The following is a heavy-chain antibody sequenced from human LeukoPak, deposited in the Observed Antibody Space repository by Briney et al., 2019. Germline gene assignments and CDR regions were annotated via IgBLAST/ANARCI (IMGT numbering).Heavy chain of an antibody. CDR2: IRSTGSII. CDR3: ARVNDYGGNDDAFDI. CDR1: GFSISNYG. J-gene: IGHJ3*02. V-gene: IGHV3-48*04. D-gene: IGHD4-23*01. Sequence: GGSLRLSCAGSGFSISNYGMNWVRQAPGKGLEWVSYIRSTGSIIFYADSVKGRFTISRDNAKNSLYLQMNSLRAEDTALYYCARVNDYGGNDDAFDIWGQGTMVTVSS.